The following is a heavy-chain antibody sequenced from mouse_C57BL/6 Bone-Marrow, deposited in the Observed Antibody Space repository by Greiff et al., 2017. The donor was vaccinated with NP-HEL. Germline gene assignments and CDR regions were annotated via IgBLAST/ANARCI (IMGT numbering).Heavy chain of an antibody. CDR3: ARGGNYWYYFDY. Sequence: VQLQQSGAELVKPGASVKMSCKASGYTFTTYPIEWVKQNHGKSLEWIGNFHPYNDDTEYNEKFKNKATLTVEKSSSTVYLELSRLTSDDSSFYYCARGGNYWYYFDYWGQGTTLTGSS. CDR1: GYTFTTYP. CDR2: FHPYNDDT. D-gene: IGHD2-1*01. V-gene: IGHV1-47*01. J-gene: IGHJ2*01.